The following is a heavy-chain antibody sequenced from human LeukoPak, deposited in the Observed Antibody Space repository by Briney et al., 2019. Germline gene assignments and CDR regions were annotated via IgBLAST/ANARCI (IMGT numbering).Heavy chain of an antibody. D-gene: IGHD2-2*01. CDR3: VLDQRRYFYYMDV. V-gene: IGHV1-69*13. CDR1: GGKFSSYA. J-gene: IGHJ6*03. CDR2: IIPFFGTP. Sequence: GASVKVSCKVSGGKFSSYAISWVRQAPGQGLEWVGGIIPFFGTPYYAQKFQDRVTITADESASTAYMELSSLRSEDTSECFCVLDQRRYFYYMDVWGRGTTVTIYS.